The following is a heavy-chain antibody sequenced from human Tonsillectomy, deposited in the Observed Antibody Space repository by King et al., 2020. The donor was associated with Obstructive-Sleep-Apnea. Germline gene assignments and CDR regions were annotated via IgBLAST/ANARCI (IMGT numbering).Heavy chain of an antibody. CDR3: ARALTYAPEWYYYDMDV. V-gene: IGHV1-69*09. J-gene: IGHJ6*02. D-gene: IGHD2-8*01. Sequence: QLVQSGAEVKKPGSSAKVSCKASGGTFSNSAISWVRQAPGQGLEWMGRIIPIVGIANYAQKFQGRVTITADKSTSTAYMGLSSLRSEDTAVYYCARALTYAPEWYYYDMDVWGQGTTVTVSS. CDR2: IIPIVGIA. CDR1: GGTFSNSA.